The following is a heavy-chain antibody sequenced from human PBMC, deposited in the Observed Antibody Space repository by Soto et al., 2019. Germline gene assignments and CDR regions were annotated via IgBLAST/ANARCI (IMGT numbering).Heavy chain of an antibody. V-gene: IGHV3-9*01. CDR2: ISWNSGSI. CDR1: GFTFDDYA. CDR3: AKAYYDILTGPIGL. J-gene: IGHJ4*02. Sequence: GGSLRLSCAASGFTFDDYAMHGVRQAPGKGLEWVSGISWNSGSIGYADSVKGRFTISRDNAKNSLYLQMNSLRAEDTALYYCAKAYYDILTGPIGLWGQGTLVTVSS. D-gene: IGHD3-9*01.